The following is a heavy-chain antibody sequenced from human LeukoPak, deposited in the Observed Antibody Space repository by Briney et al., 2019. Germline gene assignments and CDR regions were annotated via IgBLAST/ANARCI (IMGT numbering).Heavy chain of an antibody. V-gene: IGHV3-13*04. CDR2: IGTAGDT. D-gene: IGHD5-24*01. J-gene: IGHJ2*01. Sequence: PGGSLRLSCAASGFTFSSYDMHWVRQATGKGLEWVSVIGTAGDTYYPGSVKGRFTISRENAKNSLYLQMNSLRAGDTAVYYCARVRDGYPSWYFDLWGRGTLVTVSS. CDR3: ARVRDGYPSWYFDL. CDR1: GFTFSSYD.